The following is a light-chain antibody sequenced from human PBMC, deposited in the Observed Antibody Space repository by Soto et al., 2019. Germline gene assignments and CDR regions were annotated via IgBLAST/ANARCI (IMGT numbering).Light chain of an antibody. CDR2: AAS. V-gene: IGKV3-20*01. J-gene: IGKJ1*01. Sequence: ETVLTQSPGTLSLSPGERATLSCRASQSVSSSYLAWYQQKPGQAPRLLIYAASSRATGIPDRFSGGVSGTDFTLTISRLEPEDFAVYYCQQYAGSPWTFGQGTKVDIK. CDR3: QQYAGSPWT. CDR1: QSVSSSY.